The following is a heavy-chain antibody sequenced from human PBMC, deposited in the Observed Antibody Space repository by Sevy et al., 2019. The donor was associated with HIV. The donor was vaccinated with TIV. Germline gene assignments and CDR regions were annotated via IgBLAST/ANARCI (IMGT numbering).Heavy chain of an antibody. D-gene: IGHD1-1*01. CDR3: ALERLSSDVAEYFQN. Sequence: GGSLRLSCAASGFTFSYYSMHWVRQAPGKGLEWVATISLDGSNKHNADSVKGRFTISRDNFMSSLFLQMNSLRTEDTAVYYCALERLSSDVAEYFQNWGQGTLVTVSS. CDR2: ISLDGSNK. CDR1: GFTFSYYS. J-gene: IGHJ1*01. V-gene: IGHV3-30*04.